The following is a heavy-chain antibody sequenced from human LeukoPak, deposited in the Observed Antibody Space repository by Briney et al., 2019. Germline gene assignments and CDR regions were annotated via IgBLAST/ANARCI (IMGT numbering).Heavy chain of an antibody. CDR2: ISSSSSYI. CDR3: AREGKNTYYYDSSGSGFDY. CDR1: GFTFSSYS. J-gene: IGHJ4*02. V-gene: IGHV3-21*01. Sequence: GGSLRLSCAASGFTFSSYSMNWVRQAPGKGLEWVSSISSSSSYIYYADSVKGRFTISRDNAKNSLYLQMNSLRAEDTAVYYCAREGKNTYYYDSSGSGFDYWGQGTLVTVSS. D-gene: IGHD3-22*01.